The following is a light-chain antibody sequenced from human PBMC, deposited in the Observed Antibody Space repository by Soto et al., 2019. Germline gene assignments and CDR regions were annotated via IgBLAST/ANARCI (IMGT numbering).Light chain of an antibody. CDR3: QQSYSTPGT. J-gene: IGKJ1*01. V-gene: IGKV1-39*01. CDR1: QSISSY. CDR2: AAS. Sequence: DIPMTQSPSSLSASVGDRVTITCRASQSISSYLNWYQQKPGKAPKLLIYAASSLQSGVPSRFSGSGSRTDFTLTISRLQPEDFATYYCQQSYSTPGTFGQGTKVEIK.